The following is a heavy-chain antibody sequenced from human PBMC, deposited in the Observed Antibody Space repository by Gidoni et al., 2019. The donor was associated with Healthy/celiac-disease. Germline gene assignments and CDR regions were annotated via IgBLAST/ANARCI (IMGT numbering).Heavy chain of an antibody. Sequence: QVQLVQSGAEVKKPGASVKVSCKASGYTFTSYAMHWVRQAPGQRLEWMGWINAGNGNTKYSQKFQGRVTITRDTSASTAYMELSSLRSEDTAVYYCARDPRGYYDSRAYWGQGTLVTVSS. CDR1: GYTFTSYA. J-gene: IGHJ4*02. V-gene: IGHV1-3*01. CDR2: INAGNGNT. CDR3: ARDPRGYYDSRAY. D-gene: IGHD3-22*01.